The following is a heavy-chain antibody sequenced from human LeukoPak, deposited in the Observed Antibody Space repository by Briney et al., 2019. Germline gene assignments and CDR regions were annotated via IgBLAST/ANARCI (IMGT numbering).Heavy chain of an antibody. Sequence: ASVKVSCKVSGYILTELSMHWVRQAPGKGLEWMGGFDPEDGETIYAQKFQGRVTMTEDTSTDTAYMELSSLRSEDTAMYYCATDPYYYDSSGYSVDYWGQGTLVTVSS. J-gene: IGHJ4*02. CDR3: ATDPYYYDSSGYSVDY. CDR2: FDPEDGET. D-gene: IGHD3-22*01. CDR1: GYILTELS. V-gene: IGHV1-24*01.